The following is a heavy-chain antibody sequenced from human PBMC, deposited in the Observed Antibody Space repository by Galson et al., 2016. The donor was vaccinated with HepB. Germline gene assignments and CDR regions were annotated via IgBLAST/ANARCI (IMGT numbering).Heavy chain of an antibody. J-gene: IGHJ6*02. D-gene: IGHD3-10*01. Sequence: SLRLSCAASGFSFSDHYMSWIRQAPGKGLESIAYISSNGNTTYQADSVKCRFTLSRDNAKNSLYLQMDRLRAEDTAVYYCAGDIRAVSRLKMDIWGQGTTVTVSS. CDR2: ISSNGNTT. CDR1: GFSFSDHY. V-gene: IGHV3-11*04. CDR3: AGDIRAVSRLKMDI.